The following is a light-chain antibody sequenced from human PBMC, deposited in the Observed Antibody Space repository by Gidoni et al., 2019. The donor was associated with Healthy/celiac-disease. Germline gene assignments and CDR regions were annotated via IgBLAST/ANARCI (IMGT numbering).Light chain of an antibody. Sequence: DIQMTQSPSSRSASVGDRATITCRASQSISSYLNWYQQKPGKAPKLLFYAASSLQSGVPSTFSGSGSGTDFTRTISSLQPEDFATYYCQQSYSTPRYTFGQGTKLEIK. CDR1: QSISSY. J-gene: IGKJ2*01. CDR3: QQSYSTPRYT. V-gene: IGKV1-39*01. CDR2: AAS.